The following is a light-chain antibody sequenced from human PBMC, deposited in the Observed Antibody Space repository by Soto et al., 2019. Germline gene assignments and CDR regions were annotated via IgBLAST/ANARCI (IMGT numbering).Light chain of an antibody. CDR3: QQDRSYS. Sequence: IALTQSPGALALSPGARATLSCRASQSVSSSYLAWYQQKPGQAPRLLIYGASTRATGIPARFSGSGSGTEFTLTISSLQPDDFATYYCQQDRSYSLGQGTKVAI. V-gene: IGKV3D-7*01. CDR1: QSVSSSY. J-gene: IGKJ1*01. CDR2: GAS.